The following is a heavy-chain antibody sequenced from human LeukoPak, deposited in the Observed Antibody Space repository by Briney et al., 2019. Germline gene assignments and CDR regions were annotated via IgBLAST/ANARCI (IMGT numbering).Heavy chain of an antibody. CDR2: IYYSGST. Sequence: SETLSLTCTVSGGSISSYYWSWIRQPPGKGLEWIGYIYYSGSTNYNPSLKSRVTISVDTSKNQFSLKLSSVTAADTAVYYCARGSGWGKDYYYYGMDVWGQGTTVTASS. D-gene: IGHD6-19*01. V-gene: IGHV4-59*01. CDR1: GGSISSYY. J-gene: IGHJ6*02. CDR3: ARGSGWGKDYYYYGMDV.